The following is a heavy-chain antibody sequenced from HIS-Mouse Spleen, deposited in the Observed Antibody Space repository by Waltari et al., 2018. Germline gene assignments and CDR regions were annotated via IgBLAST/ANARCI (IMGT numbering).Heavy chain of an antibody. D-gene: IGHD6-13*01. CDR1: GGSISSSSYY. V-gene: IGHV4-39*07. Sequence: QLQLQESGPGLVKPSETLSLTCTVSGGSISSSSYYWGWIRQPPGKGLEWIGSIYYSGGHHLNPDPKGRGHNTSRHVKNQFSLKLSSVTAADTAVYYCAREIPYSSSWYDWYFDLWGRGTLVTVSS. CDR3: AREIPYSSSWYDWYFDL. CDR2: IYYSGGH. J-gene: IGHJ2*01.